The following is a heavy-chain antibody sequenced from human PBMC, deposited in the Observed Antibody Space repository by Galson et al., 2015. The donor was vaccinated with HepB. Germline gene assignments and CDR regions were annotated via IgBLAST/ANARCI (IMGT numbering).Heavy chain of an antibody. CDR1: GFTFSSYG. Sequence: SLRLSCAASGFTFSSYGMHWVRQAPGKGLEWVAVIWYDGSNKYYADSVKGRFTISRDNSKNTLYLQMNSLRAEDTAVYYCARGGYSSGYYHDYWGQGTLVTVSS. D-gene: IGHD3-22*01. V-gene: IGHV3-33*01. CDR3: ARGGYSSGYYHDY. CDR2: IWYDGSNK. J-gene: IGHJ4*02.